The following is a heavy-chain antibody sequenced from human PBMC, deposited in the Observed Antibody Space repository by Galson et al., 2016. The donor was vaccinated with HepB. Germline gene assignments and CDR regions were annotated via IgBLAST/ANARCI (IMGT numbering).Heavy chain of an antibody. CDR1: GFTFSTYW. V-gene: IGHV3-7*01. CDR3: ARRQMYTMSAFDY. D-gene: IGHD5-24*01. J-gene: IGHJ4*02. CDR2: IKPDGSEK. Sequence: SLRLSCAASGFTFSTYWMSWVRQAPGKGLEWVANIKPDGSEKYYVDSVKGRFTISRDTAKSSLYLQMNSLRAEDTAVYYCARRQMYTMSAFDYWGQGTLVTVPS.